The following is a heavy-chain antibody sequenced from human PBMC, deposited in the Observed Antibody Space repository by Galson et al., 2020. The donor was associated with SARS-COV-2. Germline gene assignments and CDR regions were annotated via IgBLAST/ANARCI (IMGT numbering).Heavy chain of an antibody. J-gene: IGHJ6*03. CDR2: IIPILGIA. V-gene: IGHV1-69*10. CDR3: ARGLGGLRNFYYYYYYYMDV. CDR1: GGTFSSYA. D-gene: IGHD3-16*01. Sequence: SVKVSCKASGGTFSSYAISWVRQAPGQGLEWMGGIIPILGIANYAQKFQGRVTITADKSTSTAYMELSSLRSEDTAVYYCARGLGGLRNFYYYYYYYMDVWGQGTTVTVSS.